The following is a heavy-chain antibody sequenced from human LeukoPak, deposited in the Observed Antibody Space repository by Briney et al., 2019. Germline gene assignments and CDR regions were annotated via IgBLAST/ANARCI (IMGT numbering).Heavy chain of an antibody. V-gene: IGHV1-46*01. CDR3: ARGPSITMVRGGQWYYYMDV. Sequence: ASVKVSCKASGYTFISYYMHWVRQAPGQGLEWMGIINPSGGSTSYAQKFQGRVTMTRDTSTSTVYMELSSLRSEDTAVYYCARGPSITMVRGGQWYYYMDVWGKGTTVTISS. D-gene: IGHD3-10*01. CDR2: INPSGGST. CDR1: GYTFISYY. J-gene: IGHJ6*03.